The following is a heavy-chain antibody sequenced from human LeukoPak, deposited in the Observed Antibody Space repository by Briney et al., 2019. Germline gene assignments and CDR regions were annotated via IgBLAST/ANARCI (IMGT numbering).Heavy chain of an antibody. Sequence: GGSLRLSCAASGFTFSSYWMSWVRQAPGKGLEWVANIKQDGSEKYYVDSVKGRFTISRDNAKNSLYLQMNSLRAEDTALYYCARDGAVAGRGPYYYYMDVWGKGTTVTVSS. J-gene: IGHJ6*03. V-gene: IGHV3-7*03. CDR1: GFTFSSYW. CDR2: IKQDGSEK. D-gene: IGHD6-19*01. CDR3: ARDGAVAGRGPYYYYMDV.